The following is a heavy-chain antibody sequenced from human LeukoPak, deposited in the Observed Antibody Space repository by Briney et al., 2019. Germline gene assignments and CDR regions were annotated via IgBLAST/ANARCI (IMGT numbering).Heavy chain of an antibody. CDR3: ARNPPLGYCSSTSCYKFGAFDI. CDR2: IYYSGTA. V-gene: IGHV4-31*03. J-gene: IGHJ3*02. D-gene: IGHD2-2*02. Sequence: PSETLSLTCTVSGGSISSGGYYWSWIRQHPGKGLAWIGYIYYSGTAYYNPSLKSRVTISVDTSKNQFSLKLSSVTAADTAVYYCARNPPLGYCSSTSCYKFGAFDIWGQGTMVTVSS. CDR1: GGSISSGGYY.